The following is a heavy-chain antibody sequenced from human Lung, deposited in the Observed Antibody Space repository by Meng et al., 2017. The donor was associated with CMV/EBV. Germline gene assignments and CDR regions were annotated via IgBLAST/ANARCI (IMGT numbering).Heavy chain of an antibody. V-gene: IGHV3-13*01. CDR2: IGSRGDT. CDR3: GRKIPVSGMDV. Sequence: GESXKISCAASGFTLSRYDIHWARQATGKGLEWVSGIGSRGDTHHADSVKGRFTISRENAKNSVYLQVNSVRAGDTAVYYCGRKIPVSGMDVWGQGTTVTGAS. J-gene: IGHJ6*02. CDR1: GFTLSRYD. D-gene: IGHD1-26*01.